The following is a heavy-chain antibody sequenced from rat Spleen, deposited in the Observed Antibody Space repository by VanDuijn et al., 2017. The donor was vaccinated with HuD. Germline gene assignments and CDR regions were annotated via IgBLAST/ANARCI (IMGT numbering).Heavy chain of an antibody. CDR2: IQNGGNT. CDR3: ARSDYSSPYYFDY. D-gene: IGHD1-2*01. V-gene: IGHV2-1*01. CDR1: GFSLISYA. J-gene: IGHJ2*01. Sequence: QVQLKESGPGLVQPSQTLSLTCTVSGFSLISYAVNWVRQPPGKGLEWMGRIQNGGNTDYNSALKSRLSISRDTSKSQLFLQMNDLQTEDTAMYFCARSDYSSPYYFDYWGQGVMVTVSS.